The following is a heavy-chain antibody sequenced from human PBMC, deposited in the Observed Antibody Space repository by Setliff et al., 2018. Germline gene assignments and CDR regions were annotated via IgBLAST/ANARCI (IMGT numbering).Heavy chain of an antibody. D-gene: IGHD2-2*01. Sequence: PSETLSLTCTVSGGSISSSSYYWGWIRQPPGKGLEYIGSIYYSGSTYYNPSLRSRVTISVDTSKNQISLKLTSVTAADTAVYYCARGYCNSVGCFFAGWFDPWGQGTLVTVSS. CDR1: GGSISSSSYY. CDR2: IYYSGST. CDR3: ARGYCNSVGCFFAGWFDP. J-gene: IGHJ5*02. V-gene: IGHV4-39*07.